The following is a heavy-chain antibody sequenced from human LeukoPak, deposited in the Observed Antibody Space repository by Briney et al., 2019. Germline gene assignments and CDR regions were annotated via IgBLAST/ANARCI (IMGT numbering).Heavy chain of an antibody. V-gene: IGHV3-30*18. Sequence: GGSLRLSCAASGFTFSSYGMHWVRQAPGKGLEWVAIISYDGNNKYYADSVKGRFTISRDNSKNTLFLQMNSLRPEDTAVYYCAKDRQQLVLILDYWGQGALVTVSS. J-gene: IGHJ4*02. CDR2: ISYDGNNK. CDR1: GFTFSSYG. CDR3: AKDRQQLVLILDY. D-gene: IGHD6-6*01.